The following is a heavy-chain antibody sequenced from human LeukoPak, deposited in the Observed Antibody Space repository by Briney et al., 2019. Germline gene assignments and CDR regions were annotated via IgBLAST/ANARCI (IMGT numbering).Heavy chain of an antibody. CDR3: ARAGGGF. J-gene: IGHJ4*02. D-gene: IGHD3-16*01. CDR1: GFTFSDHY. CDR2: ISYDGSNK. Sequence: PGGSLRLSCAASGFTFSDHYMHWVRQAPGKGLEWVAVISYDGSNKYYADSVKGRFTISRDNSKNTLYLQMNSLRAEDTAVYYCARAGGGFWGQGTLVTVSS. V-gene: IGHV3-30*03.